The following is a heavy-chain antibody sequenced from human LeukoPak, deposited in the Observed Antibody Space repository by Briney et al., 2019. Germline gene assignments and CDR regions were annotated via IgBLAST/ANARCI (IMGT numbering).Heavy chain of an antibody. CDR2: INHSGST. D-gene: IGHD5-12*01. CDR1: GGSFSGYY. CDR3: ARSVASDWADY. Sequence: SETLSLTCAVYGGSFSGYYWSWIRQPPGKGLEWVGEINHSGSTNYNPSLKSRVTISVDTSKNQFSLKLSSVTAADTAVYYCARSVASDWADYWGQGTLVTVSS. V-gene: IGHV4-34*01. J-gene: IGHJ4*02.